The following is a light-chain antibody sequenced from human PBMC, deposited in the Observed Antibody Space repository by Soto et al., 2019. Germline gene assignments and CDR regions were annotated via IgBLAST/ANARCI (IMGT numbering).Light chain of an antibody. CDR1: QSVATTY. CDR2: ATS. CDR3: QQYNNWPWT. V-gene: IGKV3D-15*01. Sequence: ESVLTQSPGTLSLSPWERATLSCISSQSVATTYLAWYQQKPGQAPRLLIYATSSRASGFPDRFRGSGSGTEFTLTISSLQSEDFAVYYCQQYNNWPWTFGQGTKVDI. J-gene: IGKJ1*01.